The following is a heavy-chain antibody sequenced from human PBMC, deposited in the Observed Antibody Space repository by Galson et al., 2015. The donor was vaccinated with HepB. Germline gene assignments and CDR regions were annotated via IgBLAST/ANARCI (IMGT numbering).Heavy chain of an antibody. CDR1: GGSISSYY. J-gene: IGHJ3*02. CDR3: ARGEIFSDAFDI. D-gene: IGHD2/OR15-2a*01. Sequence: ETLSLTCTVSGGSISSYYWSWIRQPPGKGLEWIGYIYYSGSTNYNPSLKSRVTISVDTSKNQFSLKLSSVTAADTAVYYCARGEIFSDAFDIWGQGTMVTVSS. CDR2: IYYSGST. V-gene: IGHV4-59*01.